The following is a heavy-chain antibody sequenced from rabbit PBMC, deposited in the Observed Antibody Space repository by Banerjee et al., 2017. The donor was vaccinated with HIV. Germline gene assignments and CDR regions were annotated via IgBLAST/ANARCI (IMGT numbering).Heavy chain of an antibody. CDR2: IYAGDYST. Sequence: QSLEESGGDLVKPGASLTLTCTASGFSFSSGYDMCWVRQAPGKGLEWIACIYAGDYSTEYATWAKGRFTISKTSSTTVTLQMTSLTAADTATYFCAGAGYAGYGYVDYFNLWGPGTLVTVS. J-gene: IGHJ4*01. CDR3: AGAGYAGYGYVDYFNL. V-gene: IGHV1S40*01. D-gene: IGHD6-1*01. CDR1: GFSFSSGYD.